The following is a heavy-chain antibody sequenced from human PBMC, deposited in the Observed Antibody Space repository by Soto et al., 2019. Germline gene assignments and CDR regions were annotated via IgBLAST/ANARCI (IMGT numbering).Heavy chain of an antibody. CDR2: MNPNTGNT. Sequence: QVQLVQSGAEVKKPGASVKVSCKASGYTFTSYDINWVRQATGQGLEWMGWMNPNTGNTGYAQNFQGRVTMSRNTSITTAYMELSSLRSEDTAVYYCARERAVAGFDYWGQGTLVTVSS. V-gene: IGHV1-8*01. J-gene: IGHJ4*02. CDR3: ARERAVAGFDY. D-gene: IGHD6-19*01. CDR1: GYTFTSYD.